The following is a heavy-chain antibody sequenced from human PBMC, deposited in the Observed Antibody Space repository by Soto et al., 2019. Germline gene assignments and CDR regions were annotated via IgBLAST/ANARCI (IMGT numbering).Heavy chain of an antibody. Sequence: QVQLQQWGAGLLKPSETLSLTCAVYGGSFSGYYWSWIRQPPGKGLEWIGEINHSGSTNYNPSLTCRATLSVDPSKNQFSLKLSSVTAADTAVYYCARGSKGGLGRPLDYWGQGTLVTVSS. V-gene: IGHV4-34*01. CDR1: GGSFSGYY. J-gene: IGHJ4*02. D-gene: IGHD2-15*01. CDR3: ARGSKGGLGRPLDY. CDR2: INHSGST.